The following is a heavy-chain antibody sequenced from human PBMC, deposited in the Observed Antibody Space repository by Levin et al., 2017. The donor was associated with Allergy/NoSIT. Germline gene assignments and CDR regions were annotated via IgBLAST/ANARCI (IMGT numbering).Heavy chain of an antibody. J-gene: IGHJ4*02. V-gene: IGHV3-33*01. CDR1: GFTFSSYG. D-gene: IGHD2-15*01. CDR2: IWYDGSNK. CDR3: ARGEDIVVVVAATHFDY. Sequence: GESLKISCAASGFTFSSYGMHWVRQAPGKGLEWVAVIWYDGSNKYYADSVKGRFTISRDNSKNTLYLQMNSLRAEDTAVYYCARGEDIVVVVAATHFDYWGQGTLVTVSS.